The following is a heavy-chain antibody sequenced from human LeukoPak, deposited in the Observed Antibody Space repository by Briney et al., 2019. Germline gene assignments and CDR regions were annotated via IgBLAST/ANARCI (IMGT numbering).Heavy chain of an antibody. CDR3: ARSNNDGDYLGVGFDY. J-gene: IGHJ4*02. V-gene: IGHV7-4-1*02. Sequence: ASVKVSCKASGYTYSSYAMNWVRQAPGQGLEWMGWINTNTGNPTYAQGFTGRFVFSLDTSVSTAYLQISSLQAEDTAVYYCARSNNDGDYLGVGFDYWGQGTLVTVSS. D-gene: IGHD4-17*01. CDR1: GYTYSSYA. CDR2: INTNTGNP.